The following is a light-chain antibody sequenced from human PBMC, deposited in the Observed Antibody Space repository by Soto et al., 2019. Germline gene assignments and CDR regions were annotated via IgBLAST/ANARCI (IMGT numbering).Light chain of an antibody. V-gene: IGKV1-5*03. CDR3: QQYDTLWT. CDR2: KAS. CDR1: QTINSW. J-gene: IGKJ1*01. Sequence: DIQMTQSPSILSASVGERVTITCRANQTINSWLAWYQQKPGKAPKLLIYKASNLESGVPSRVSGSGSGTEFTLTISSLQPDDFATYYCQQYDTLWTFGQGTKVEIK.